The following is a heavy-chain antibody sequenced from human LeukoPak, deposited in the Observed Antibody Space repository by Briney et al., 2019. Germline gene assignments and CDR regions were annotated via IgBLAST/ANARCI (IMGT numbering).Heavy chain of an antibody. V-gene: IGHV3-30-3*01. CDR2: ISYDGSNK. CDR3: PRDTMVRGAPPRDYYYGMDV. D-gene: IGHD3-10*01. CDR1: GFTFSSYA. Sequence: PGGSLRLSCAASGFTFSSYAMHWVRQAPGKGLEWVAVISYDGSNKYYADSVKGRFTISRDNSKNTLYLQMNSLRAEDTAVHYYPRDTMVRGAPPRDYYYGMDVWGQGTTVIVSS. J-gene: IGHJ6*02.